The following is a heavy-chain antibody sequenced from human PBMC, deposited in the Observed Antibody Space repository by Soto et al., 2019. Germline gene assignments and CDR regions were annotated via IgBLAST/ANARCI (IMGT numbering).Heavy chain of an antibody. CDR1: GGSISSYY. V-gene: IGHV4-59*01. CDR2: IYYSGST. J-gene: IGHJ5*02. Sequence: SETLSVTCTVSGGSISSYYWSWIRQPPWKGLEWIGYIYYSGSTNYNPSLKSRVTISVDTSKNQFSLKLSSVTAADTAVYYCAGVIDSSGYYENWFDPWGQGTLVTVSS. D-gene: IGHD3-22*01. CDR3: AGVIDSSGYYENWFDP.